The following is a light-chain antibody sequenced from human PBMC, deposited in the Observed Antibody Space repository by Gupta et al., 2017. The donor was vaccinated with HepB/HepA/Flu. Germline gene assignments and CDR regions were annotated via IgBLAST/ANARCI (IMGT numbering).Light chain of an antibody. CDR3: CAYAGTYTYV. J-gene: IGLJ1*01. V-gene: IGLV2-11*01. Sequence: QSALTQPPSVSGSPGQSVTISCTGTRSDVGGYEYVFWLQQPPGKAPNVMMYDVTKRPSGVPARFSGSKSGNTASLTISGLQAEEEADYYCCAYAGTYTYVFGSGTKVTVL. CDR2: DVT. CDR1: RSDVGGYEY.